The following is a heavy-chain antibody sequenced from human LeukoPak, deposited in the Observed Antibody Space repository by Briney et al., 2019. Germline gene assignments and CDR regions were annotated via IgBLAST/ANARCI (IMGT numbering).Heavy chain of an antibody. J-gene: IGHJ5*02. Sequence: GGSLRLSCAASGFSFSIYTMAWVRQAPGKGLEWVSDISGSGGRTYHADSVKGRFTISRDNSKNTLYLQMNSLRAEDTAVYYCAKGNCGSECYYHHDRWGQGTQVTVSS. V-gene: IGHV3-23*01. CDR2: ISGSGGRT. CDR3: AKGNCGSECYYHHDR. CDR1: GFSFSIYT. D-gene: IGHD2-21*01.